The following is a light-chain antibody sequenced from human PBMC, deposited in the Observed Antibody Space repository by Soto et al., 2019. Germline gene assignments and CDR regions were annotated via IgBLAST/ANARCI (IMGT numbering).Light chain of an antibody. V-gene: IGKV3-15*01. Sequence: EIVMTQSPATFSLSPGERATLSCRASQSVNINLAWYQQRPGQAPRVLIYAASTRATGVPDRFSGSGSGTEFTLTISSLQPEDFAVHYCHQYNSWPYTFGQGTKVDIK. CDR1: QSVNIN. J-gene: IGKJ2*01. CDR2: AAS. CDR3: HQYNSWPYT.